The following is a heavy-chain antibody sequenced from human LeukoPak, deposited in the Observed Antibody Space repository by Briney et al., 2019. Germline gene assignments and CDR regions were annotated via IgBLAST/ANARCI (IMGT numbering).Heavy chain of an antibody. CDR3: ARGLPFSYGGRLRWFDP. D-gene: IGHD4-23*01. V-gene: IGHV4-39*07. J-gene: IGHJ5*02. CDR2: IYYSGST. Sequence: SETLSLTCTVSGGSISSSSYYWGWIRQPPGKGLEWIGSIYYSGSTYYNPSLKSRVTISVDTSKNQFSLKLSSVTAADTAVYYCARGLPFSYGGRLRWFDPWGQGTLVTVSS. CDR1: GGSISSSSYY.